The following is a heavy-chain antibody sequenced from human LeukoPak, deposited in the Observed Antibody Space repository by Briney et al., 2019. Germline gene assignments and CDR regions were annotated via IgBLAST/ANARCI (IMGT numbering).Heavy chain of an antibody. Sequence: GGSLRLSCAASGFTFSSYWMYWVRQAPGKGLVWVSRINSDGSSTSYADSVKGRFTVSKDNAKNTVYLQMNSLRAEDTAVYYCVSFYETYWGRGTLVTVSS. J-gene: IGHJ4*02. CDR2: INSDGSST. V-gene: IGHV3-74*01. D-gene: IGHD2/OR15-2a*01. CDR3: VSFYETY. CDR1: GFTFSSYW.